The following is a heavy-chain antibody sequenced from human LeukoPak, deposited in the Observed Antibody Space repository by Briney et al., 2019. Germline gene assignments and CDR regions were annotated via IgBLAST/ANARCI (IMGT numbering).Heavy chain of an antibody. V-gene: IGHV1-8*01. J-gene: IGHJ6*03. CDR1: GYTFTSYD. CDR2: MNPNSGNT. Sequence: GASVKVSCKASGYTFTSYDINWVRQATGQGLEWMGWMNPNSGNTGYAQKFQGRVTMTTDTSTSTAYMELRSLRSDDTAVYYCARDLGVIRMTYYYYMDVWGKGTTVTVSS. CDR3: ARDLGVIRMTYYYYMDV. D-gene: IGHD3-16*02.